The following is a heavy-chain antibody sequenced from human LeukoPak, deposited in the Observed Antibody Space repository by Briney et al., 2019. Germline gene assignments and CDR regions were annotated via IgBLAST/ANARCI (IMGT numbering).Heavy chain of an antibody. CDR1: GFTFSSYA. CDR2: ISGSGGST. D-gene: IGHD6-19*01. Sequence: PGGSVRLSCAASGFTFSSYAMSWVRQAPGKGLEWVSAISGSGGSTYYADSVKGRFTISRDNSKDTLYLQMNSLRAEDTAVYYCAKDPIYEAWLVGFDYWGQGTLVTVSS. V-gene: IGHV3-23*01. CDR3: AKDPIYEAWLVGFDY. J-gene: IGHJ4*02.